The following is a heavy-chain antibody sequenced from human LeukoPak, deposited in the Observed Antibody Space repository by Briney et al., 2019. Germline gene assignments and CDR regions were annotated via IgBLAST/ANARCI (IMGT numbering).Heavy chain of an antibody. CDR2: MNPNSGNT. CDR3: ARDPSYYDILTGQNYYFDY. CDR1: GYTFTSYD. J-gene: IGHJ4*02. D-gene: IGHD3-9*01. V-gene: IGHV1-8*02. Sequence: GASVKVSCKASGYTFTSYDINWVRQATGQGLEWMGWMNPNSGNTGYAQKFQGRVTMTRDTSTSTVYMELSSLRSEDTAVYYCARDPSYYDILTGQNYYFDYWGQGTLVTVSS.